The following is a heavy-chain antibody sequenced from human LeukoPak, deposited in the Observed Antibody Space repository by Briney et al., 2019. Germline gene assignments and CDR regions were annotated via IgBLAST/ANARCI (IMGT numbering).Heavy chain of an antibody. CDR1: GGSISSYY. J-gene: IGHJ4*02. CDR2: IYYSGST. Sequence: SETLSLTCTVSGGSISSYYWSWIRQPPGKGLEWIGYIYYSGSTNYNPSLKSQVTISVDTSKNQFSLKLSSVTAADTAVYYCARGSEYSLGNSYVAFDYWGQGTLVTVSS. CDR3: ARGSEYSLGNSYVAFDY. V-gene: IGHV4-59*01. D-gene: IGHD4-23*01.